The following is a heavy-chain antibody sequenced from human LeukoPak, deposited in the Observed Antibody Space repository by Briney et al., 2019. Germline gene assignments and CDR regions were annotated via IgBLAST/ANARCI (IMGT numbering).Heavy chain of an antibody. CDR3: ARSNEQWLIEYYFDY. D-gene: IGHD6-19*01. V-gene: IGHV4-59*01. CDR1: GGSISSYY. Sequence: SKTLSLTCTVSGGSISSYYWSWIRQPPGKGLEWIGYIYYSGSTNYNPSLKSRVTISVDTSKNQFSLKLSSVTAADTAVYYCARSNEQWLIEYYFDYWGQGTLVTVSS. CDR2: IYYSGST. J-gene: IGHJ4*02.